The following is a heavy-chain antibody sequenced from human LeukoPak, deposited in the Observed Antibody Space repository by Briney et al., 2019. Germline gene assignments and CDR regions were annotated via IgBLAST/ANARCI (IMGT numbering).Heavy chain of an antibody. Sequence: SETLSLTCTVSGGSISSYYWSWIRQPPGKGLEWVGYIYYSGSTNYNPSLKSRVTISVDTSKNQFSLKLSSVTAADTAVYYCARGVYSSSYYFDYWGQGILVTVSS. CDR1: GGSISSYY. CDR3: ARGVYSSSYYFDY. V-gene: IGHV4-59*01. D-gene: IGHD6-6*01. J-gene: IGHJ4*02. CDR2: IYYSGST.